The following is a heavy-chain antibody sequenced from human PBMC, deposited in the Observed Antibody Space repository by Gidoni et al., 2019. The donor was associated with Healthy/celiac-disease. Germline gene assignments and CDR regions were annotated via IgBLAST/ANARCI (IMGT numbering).Heavy chain of an antibody. CDR1: GFPFDDYA. CDR3: AKDAPGGVITYYFDY. Sequence: EVQLVESGGGLVQPGRSLRISCAASGFPFDDYAMHWVRQAPGKGLEWVSGISWNSGSIGYADSVKGRFTISRDNAKNSLYLQMNSLRAEDTALYYCAKDAPGGVITYYFDYWGQGTLVTVSS. V-gene: IGHV3-9*01. CDR2: ISWNSGSI. D-gene: IGHD3-10*01. J-gene: IGHJ4*02.